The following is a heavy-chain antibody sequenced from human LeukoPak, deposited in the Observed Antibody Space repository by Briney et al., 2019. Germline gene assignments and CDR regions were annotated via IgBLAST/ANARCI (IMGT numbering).Heavy chain of an antibody. CDR1: GFSVNGNY. V-gene: IGHV3-53*04. CDR3: ARAGTIFGVVPVFDY. J-gene: IGHJ4*02. Sequence: PGGSLTLSCAASGFSVNGNYMNWVRQAPGKGLEWVSEIYSGGTTYYADSVKGRFTISRHRSKNILYLQMKSLRADDAAVYYCARAGTIFGVVPVFDYWGQGTLVTVSS. CDR2: IYSGGTT. D-gene: IGHD3-3*01.